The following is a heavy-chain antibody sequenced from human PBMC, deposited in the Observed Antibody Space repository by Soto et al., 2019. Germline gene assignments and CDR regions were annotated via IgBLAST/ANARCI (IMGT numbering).Heavy chain of an antibody. CDR1: GLTISGKKY. J-gene: IGHJ3*01. D-gene: IGHD1-1*01. CDR2: LYDVDGS. CDR3: ATWHEREHAYDV. V-gene: IGHV3-53*01. Sequence: SGGSLRRSCAAFGLTISGKKYVAWVRQAPGKGLEWVSGLYDVDGSFYADSVRGRFTTSSDSSKTTVYLQMNDLRPDDTAVYYCATWHEREHAYDVWGQGTTVTVSS.